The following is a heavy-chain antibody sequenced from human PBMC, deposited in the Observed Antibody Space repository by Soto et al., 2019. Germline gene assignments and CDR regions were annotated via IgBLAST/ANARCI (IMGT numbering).Heavy chain of an antibody. V-gene: IGHV4-31*03. CDR1: GGSISSGGYY. CDR2: IYNSGST. J-gene: IGHJ5*02. Sequence: QVQLQESGPGLVKASQTLSLTCTVSGGSISSGGYYWSWIRQHPGKGLEWIGYIYNSGSTYYNPSPXSXLTISADTSKNQFSLKLSSVTAADTAVYSCARDPAPWGQGTLVTVSS. CDR3: ARDPAP.